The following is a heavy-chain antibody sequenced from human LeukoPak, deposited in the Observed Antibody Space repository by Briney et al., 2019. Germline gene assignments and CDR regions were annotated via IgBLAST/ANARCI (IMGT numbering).Heavy chain of an antibody. Sequence: GGSLRLSCAVSGFTFSSYAMHWVRQAPGKGLEYVSAISSNGGSTYYANSVKGRFTISRDNSKNTLYLQMGSLRAEDMAVYYCARVHGAYPFDYWGQGTLVTVSS. CDR2: ISSNGGST. V-gene: IGHV3-64*01. J-gene: IGHJ4*02. CDR1: GFTFSSYA. CDR3: ARVHGAYPFDY. D-gene: IGHD4/OR15-4a*01.